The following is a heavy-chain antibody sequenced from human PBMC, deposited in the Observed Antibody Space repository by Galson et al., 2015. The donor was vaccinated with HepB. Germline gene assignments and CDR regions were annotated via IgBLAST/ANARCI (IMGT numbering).Heavy chain of an antibody. Sequence: LRLSCAASGFTFGDYPMSWFRQAPGKGLGWVGFIRSKAYGGATEYAASVKGRFTISRDDSKSVAYLQMNSLKTEDTAVYYCSRGGYYDFWSDAFDIWGQGTMVTVSS. D-gene: IGHD3-3*01. CDR1: GFTFGDYP. J-gene: IGHJ3*02. CDR2: IRSKAYGGAT. CDR3: SRGGYYDFWSDAFDI. V-gene: IGHV3-49*03.